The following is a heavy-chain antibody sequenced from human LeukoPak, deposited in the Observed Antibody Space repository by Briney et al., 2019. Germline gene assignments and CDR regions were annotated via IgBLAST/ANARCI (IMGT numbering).Heavy chain of an antibody. CDR2: IYYSGST. J-gene: IGHJ4*02. CDR3: ASRGNIVVVPAAIPFDY. D-gene: IGHD2-2*01. CDR1: GGSISSYY. V-gene: IGHV4-59*12. Sequence: SETLSLTCTVSGGSISSYYWSWIRQPPGKGLEWIGYIYYSGSTYYNPSLKCRVTISVDTSKNQFSLKLSSVTAADTAVYYCASRGNIVVVPAAIPFDYWGQGTLVTVSS.